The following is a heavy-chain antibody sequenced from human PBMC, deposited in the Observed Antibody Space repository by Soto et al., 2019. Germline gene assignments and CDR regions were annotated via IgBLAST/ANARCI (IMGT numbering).Heavy chain of an antibody. D-gene: IGHD6-19*01. CDR1: GGSISSYY. CDR3: ARAPDSSGWYLIDY. J-gene: IGHJ4*02. CDR2: IYYSGST. Sequence: SETLSLTCTVSGGSISSYYGSWIRQPPGKGLEWIGYIYYSGSTNYNPSLKSRVTISVDTSKNQFSLKLSSVTAADTAVYYCARAPDSSGWYLIDYWGQGTLVTVSS. V-gene: IGHV4-59*01.